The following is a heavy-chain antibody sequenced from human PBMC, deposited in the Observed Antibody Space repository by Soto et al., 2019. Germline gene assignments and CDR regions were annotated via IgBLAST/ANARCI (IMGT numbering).Heavy chain of an antibody. D-gene: IGHD6-13*01. J-gene: IGHJ4*02. CDR1: GGSFSGYY. Sequence: QVQLQQWGAGLLKPSETLSLTCAVYGGSFSGYYWSWIRQPPGKGLEWIGEINHSGSTNYNPSLKSRVPISVDTSKNQFSLKLSSVTATDTAVYYCARGRRRIPHSSSWFAPFDYWGQGTLVTVSS. CDR2: INHSGST. CDR3: ARGRRRIPHSSSWFAPFDY. V-gene: IGHV4-34*01.